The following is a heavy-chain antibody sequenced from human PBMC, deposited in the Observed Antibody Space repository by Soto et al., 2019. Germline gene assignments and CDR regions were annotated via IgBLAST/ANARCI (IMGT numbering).Heavy chain of an antibody. Sequence: PWGSLRLSCASSGLTFTSYSMNWVRQAPGKGLEWVSSISSSSSYIYYADSVKGRFTISRDNAKNSLYLQMNSLRAEDTAVYYSAMPVGATMVLDYWGQGTLVTVSS. CDR1: GLTFTSYS. D-gene: IGHD1-26*01. V-gene: IGHV3-21*01. CDR2: ISSSSSYI. CDR3: AMPVGATMVLDY. J-gene: IGHJ4*02.